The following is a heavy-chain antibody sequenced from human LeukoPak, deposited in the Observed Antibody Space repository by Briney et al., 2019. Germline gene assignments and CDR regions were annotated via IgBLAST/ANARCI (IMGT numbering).Heavy chain of an antibody. D-gene: IGHD5-12*01. CDR3: VRDGGVSGYDLLDY. V-gene: IGHV3-7*01. Sequence: AGGSLRLSCAASGFSFSNYWMTWVRQAPGKGLEWVAHINQDGSKEHYMDSVKARFTISRDNAKTSLSLQMNSLRAEDTAVYYCVRDGGVSGYDLLDYWGQGTLVTVSS. J-gene: IGHJ4*02. CDR1: GFSFSNYW. CDR2: INQDGSKE.